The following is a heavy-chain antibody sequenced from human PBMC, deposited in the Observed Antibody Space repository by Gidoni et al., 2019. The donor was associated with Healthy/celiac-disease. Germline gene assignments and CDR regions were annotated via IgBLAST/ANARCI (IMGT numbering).Heavy chain of an antibody. D-gene: IGHD6-19*01. CDR2: ISWNSGSI. V-gene: IGHV3-9*01. CDR3: AKDSADSSGWNYYYYGMDV. Sequence: CAASGFTFDDYAMHWVRQAPGKGLELVSGISWNSGSIGYADSVKGRFTISRDNAKNSLYLQMNSLRAEDTALYYCAKDSADSSGWNYYYYGMDVWGQGTTVTVSS. J-gene: IGHJ6*02. CDR1: GFTFDDYA.